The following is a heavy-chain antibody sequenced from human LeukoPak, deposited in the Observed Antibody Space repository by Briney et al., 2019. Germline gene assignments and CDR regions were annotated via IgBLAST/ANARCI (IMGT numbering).Heavy chain of an antibody. CDR2: ISWNSGSI. V-gene: IGHV3-9*01. Sequence: GGSLRLSCAASGFTFDDYAMHWVRQAPGKGLEWVSGISWNSGSIGFADSVKGRFTISRDNAKNSLYLQMNSLRAEDTALYYCAKGYYYGSIDWGQGTLVTVSS. D-gene: IGHD3-10*01. J-gene: IGHJ4*02. CDR3: AKGYYYGSID. CDR1: GFTFDDYA.